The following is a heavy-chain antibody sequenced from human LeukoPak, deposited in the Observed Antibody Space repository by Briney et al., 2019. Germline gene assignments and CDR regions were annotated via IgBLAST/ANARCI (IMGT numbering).Heavy chain of an antibody. CDR2: IWYDGSKK. Sequence: GGSLRLSCAASGFTFRSYGMHWVRQAPGKGPEWVAVIWYDGSKKYYADSVKGRFTISRDNSKNTLYLQMNSLRAEDTAVYYCARGRIIRGYFGYWGQGTLVTVSS. J-gene: IGHJ4*02. V-gene: IGHV3-33*01. CDR1: GFTFRSYG. CDR3: ARGRIIRGYFGY. D-gene: IGHD2/OR15-2a*01.